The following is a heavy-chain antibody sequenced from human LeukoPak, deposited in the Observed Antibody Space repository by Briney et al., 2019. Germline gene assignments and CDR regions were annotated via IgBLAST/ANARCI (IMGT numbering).Heavy chain of an antibody. Sequence: PGGSLRLTCAASGFTFSKYGMYWVRQAPGKGLEWVAFIRNDGRNKYYTDSVKGRFTISRDNSKNTLYLQMNSLRAEDTAVYYCAKYLNYGDLLDYWGKGTLVTVSS. CDR1: GFTFSKYG. D-gene: IGHD4-17*01. CDR2: IRNDGRNK. V-gene: IGHV3-30*02. CDR3: AKYLNYGDLLDY. J-gene: IGHJ4*02.